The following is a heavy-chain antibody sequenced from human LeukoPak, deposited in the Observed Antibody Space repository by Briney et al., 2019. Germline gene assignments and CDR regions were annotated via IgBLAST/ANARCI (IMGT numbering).Heavy chain of an antibody. CDR1: GFTVSSNY. CDR3: ARMGVRGVIITGWYFDL. J-gene: IGHJ2*01. Sequence: GGSLRLSCAASGFTVSSNYMSWVRQAPGKGLEWVSVIYSGGSTYYADSVKGRFTISRHNSKNTLYLQMNSLRAEDTAVYYCARMGVRGVIITGWYFDLWGRGTLVTVSP. D-gene: IGHD3-10*01. CDR2: IYSGGST. V-gene: IGHV3-53*04.